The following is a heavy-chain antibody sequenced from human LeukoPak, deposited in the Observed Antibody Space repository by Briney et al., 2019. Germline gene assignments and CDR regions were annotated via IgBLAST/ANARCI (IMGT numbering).Heavy chain of an antibody. D-gene: IGHD5-18*01. Sequence: PSVKVSCKASGVTFSSYAISWVRQAPGQGLEWMGGIIPIFGTANYAQKFQGRVTITPDESTSTAYMELSSLRSEDTDVYYCASVVDSYGSDYGGQGTLVTVPS. J-gene: IGHJ4*02. CDR2: IIPIFGTA. CDR3: ASVVDSYGSDY. V-gene: IGHV1-69*13. CDR1: GVTFSSYA.